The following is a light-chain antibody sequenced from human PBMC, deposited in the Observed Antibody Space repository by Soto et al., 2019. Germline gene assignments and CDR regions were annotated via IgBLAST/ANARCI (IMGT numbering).Light chain of an antibody. J-gene: IGKJ4*02. CDR3: QQRYSTTLT. Sequence: EIVLTQSPPSLSVSAGDTTTLTCRASQSVSSSLDWYQQKPGQAPRLLVYAASNVAAGIPARFSGTGSETDFTLTISSLQPDDFAAYYCQQRYSTTLTFGRGTKVDIK. V-gene: IGKV3-11*01. CDR2: AAS. CDR1: QSVSSS.